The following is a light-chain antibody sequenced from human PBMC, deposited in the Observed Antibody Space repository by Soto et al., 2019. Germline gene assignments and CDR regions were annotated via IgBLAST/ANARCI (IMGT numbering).Light chain of an antibody. CDR2: EVS. J-gene: IGLJ1*01. Sequence: QTALTQPASVSGSPGQSITTSCTGTSSDVGGYKHVSWYQHHPGKAPKLMIYEVSNRPSGVSNRFSGSKSGYTASLTISGLQAEDEADYYCNSQRSSGTRVFGTGTKLTVL. CDR3: NSQRSSGTRV. CDR1: SSDVGGYKH. V-gene: IGLV2-14*01.